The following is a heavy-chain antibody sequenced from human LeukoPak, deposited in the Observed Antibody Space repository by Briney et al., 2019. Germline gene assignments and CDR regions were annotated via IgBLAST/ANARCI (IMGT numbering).Heavy chain of an antibody. Sequence: SETLSLTCAVCGGSFSGYYWSWIRQPPGKGLEWIGEINHSGSTNYNPSLKSRVTISVDTSKNQFSLKLSSVTAADTAVYYCARGPYYDPLPWGQGTLVTVSS. CDR3: ARGPYYDPLP. V-gene: IGHV4-34*01. CDR2: INHSGST. J-gene: IGHJ4*02. D-gene: IGHD3-22*01. CDR1: GGSFSGYY.